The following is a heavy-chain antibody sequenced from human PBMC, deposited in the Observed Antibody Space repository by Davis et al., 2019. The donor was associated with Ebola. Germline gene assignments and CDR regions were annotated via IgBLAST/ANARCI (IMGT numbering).Heavy chain of an antibody. D-gene: IGHD3-10*01. J-gene: IGHJ4*02. CDR3: AKGVGDY. CDR2: INEDGSGK. Sequence: GESLKISCAASGFTFNSDWMKWVRQAPGKGLEWVATINEDGSGKYYVDSVKGRFTISRDNANNSLFLQMNSLRAEDTAVYYRAKGVGDYWGQGTVVTVSS. CDR1: GFTFNSDW. V-gene: IGHV3-7*01.